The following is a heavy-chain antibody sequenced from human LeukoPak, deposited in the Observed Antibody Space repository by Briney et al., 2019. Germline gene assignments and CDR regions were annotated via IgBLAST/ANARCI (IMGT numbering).Heavy chain of an antibody. Sequence: GGSLRLSCAASGFTCSSYSMNWVRQAPGKGLAWVSSISSSSSYIYYADSVKGRFTISRDNAKNSLYLQMNSLRAEDTAVYYCARTMVRGVIDAFDIWGQGTMVTVSS. CDR1: GFTCSSYS. CDR3: ARTMVRGVIDAFDI. D-gene: IGHD3-10*01. J-gene: IGHJ3*02. V-gene: IGHV3-21*01. CDR2: ISSSSSYI.